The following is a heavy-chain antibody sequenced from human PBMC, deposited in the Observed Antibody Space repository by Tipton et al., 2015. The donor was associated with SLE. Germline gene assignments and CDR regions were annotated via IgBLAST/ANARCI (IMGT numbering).Heavy chain of an antibody. D-gene: IGHD3-3*01. CDR2: IYHSGST. CDR3: ARMQLRFLEWLLSYFDY. J-gene: IGHJ4*02. V-gene: IGHV4-38-2*01. Sequence: LRLSCAVSGYSISSGCYWGWIRQPPGKGLEWIGSIYHSGSTYYNPSLKSRVNISVDTSKNQFSLKLSSVTAADTAVYYCARMQLRFLEWLLSYFDYWGQGTLVTVSS. CDR1: GYSISSGCY.